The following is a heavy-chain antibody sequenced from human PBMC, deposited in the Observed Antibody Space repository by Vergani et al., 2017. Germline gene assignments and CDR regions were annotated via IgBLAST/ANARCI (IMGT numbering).Heavy chain of an antibody. J-gene: IGHJ6*02. CDR3: ARHRGSGGFFPSSYFYGMDV. V-gene: IGHV4-38-2*01. CDR2: IHHSGDT. Sequence: QVQLQESGPGLVKPSETLTLTCDVSDSSIMTNPYWGWFRQSPGKGLERFGCIHHSGDTHYNSSLKSRVSISIVSSSKFSLSLTSVTAADTAIYYCARHRGSGGFFPSSYFYGMDVWGHGTTVTVSS. D-gene: IGHD3-10*01. CDR1: DSSIMTNPY.